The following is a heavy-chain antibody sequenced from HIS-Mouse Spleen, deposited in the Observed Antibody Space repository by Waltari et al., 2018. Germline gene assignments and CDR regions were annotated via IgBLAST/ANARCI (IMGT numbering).Heavy chain of an antibody. D-gene: IGHD6-13*01. CDR3: AREIPYSSSWYDWYFDL. J-gene: IGHJ2*01. CDR2: IYYSGST. CDR1: GRSISSSSYY. V-gene: IGHV4-39*07. Sequence: QLQLQESGPGLVKPSETLSLTCTVPGRSISSSSYYWGWIRQPPGKGLEWIRSIYYSGSTYYNPSLKNQFSLKLSSVTAADTAVYYCAREIPYSSSWYDWYFDLWGRGTLVTVSS.